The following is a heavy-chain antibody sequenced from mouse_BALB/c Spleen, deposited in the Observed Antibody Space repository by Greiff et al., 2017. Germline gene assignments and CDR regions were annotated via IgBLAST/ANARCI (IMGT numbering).Heavy chain of an antibody. CDR2: IDPSDSYT. D-gene: IGHD2-4*01. CDR1: GYTFTSYW. V-gene: IGHV1-69*02. J-gene: IGHJ2*01. Sequence: QVQLQQPGAELVKPGASVKLSCKASGYTFTSYWMHWVKQRPGQGLEWIGEIDPSDSYTNYNQKFKGKATLTVDKSSSTAYMQLSSLTSEDSAVYYCARSSYYDYDGDYWGQGTTLTVSS. CDR3: ARSSYYDYDGDY.